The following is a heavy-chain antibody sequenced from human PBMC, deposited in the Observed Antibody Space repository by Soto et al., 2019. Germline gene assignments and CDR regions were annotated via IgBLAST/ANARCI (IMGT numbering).Heavy chain of an antibody. CDR2: MNPNSGNT. Sequence: ASVKVSCKASGYTFTSYYINWVRQATGQGLEWMGWMNPNSGNTGYAQKFQGRVTMTRNTSISTAYMELSSLRSEDTAVYYCAKSMTTVTSIYYYYGMDVWGQGTTVTVSS. CDR3: AKSMTTVTSIYYYYGMDV. V-gene: IGHV1-8*01. J-gene: IGHJ6*02. D-gene: IGHD4-17*01. CDR1: GYTFTSYY.